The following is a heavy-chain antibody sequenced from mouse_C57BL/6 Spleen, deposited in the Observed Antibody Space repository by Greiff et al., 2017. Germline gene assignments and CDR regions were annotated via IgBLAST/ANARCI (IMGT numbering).Heavy chain of an antibody. Sequence: VQLQQSGPGLVKPSQSLSLTCSVTGYSIPSGYYWNCIRTFPGNKLEWMGYISYDGSNNYHPSLKNRISISRDTSKNQFFLKLNSVTTEDTATYYCARDDDDDEGSLYYAMDYWGQGTSVTVSS. CDR2: ISYDGSN. CDR1: GYSIPSGYY. D-gene: IGHD2-4*01. V-gene: IGHV3-6*01. CDR3: ARDDDDDEGSLYYAMDY. J-gene: IGHJ4*01.